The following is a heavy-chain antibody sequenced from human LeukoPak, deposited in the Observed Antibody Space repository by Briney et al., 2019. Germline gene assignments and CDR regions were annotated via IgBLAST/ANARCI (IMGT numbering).Heavy chain of an antibody. J-gene: IGHJ6*02. CDR2: INHSGST. V-gene: IGHV4-34*01. CDR3: ARRDYYYYGMDV. CDR1: GGSFSGYY. Sequence: PSETLSLTCAVYGGSFSGYYWSWIRQPPGKGLEWIGEINHSGSTNYNPSLRSRVTISVDTSKNQFSLKLSSVTAADTAVYYCARRDYYYYGMDVWGQGTTVTVSS.